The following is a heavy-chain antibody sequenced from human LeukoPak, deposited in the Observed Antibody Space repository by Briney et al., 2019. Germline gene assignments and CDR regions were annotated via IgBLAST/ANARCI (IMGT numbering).Heavy chain of an antibody. J-gene: IGHJ6*03. CDR1: GFTFSSYA. CDR2: ISGSGGST. D-gene: IGHD3-10*01. Sequence: PGGSLRLSCAASGFTFSSYATSWVRQAPGKGLEWVSAISGSGGSTYYADSVKGRFTISRDNSKNTLYLQMNSLRAEDTAVYYCAKVWFGDWYYYYMDVWGKGTTVTVSS. V-gene: IGHV3-23*01. CDR3: AKVWFGDWYYYYMDV.